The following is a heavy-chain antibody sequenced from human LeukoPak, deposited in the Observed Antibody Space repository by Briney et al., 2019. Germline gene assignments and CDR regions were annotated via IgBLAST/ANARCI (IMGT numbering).Heavy chain of an antibody. V-gene: IGHV3-21*01. J-gene: IGHJ4*02. CDR3: ARDRGGLVKDY. CDR2: ISSSSSYI. D-gene: IGHD2-15*01. CDR1: GFTFSSYS. Sequence: GGSLRLSCAASGFTFSSYSMNWVRQAPGKGLEWVSSISSSSSYIYYADSVKGRFTISRDNAKNSLYLQMNSLRAEDTAVYYCARDRGGLVKDYWGQGTLVTVSS.